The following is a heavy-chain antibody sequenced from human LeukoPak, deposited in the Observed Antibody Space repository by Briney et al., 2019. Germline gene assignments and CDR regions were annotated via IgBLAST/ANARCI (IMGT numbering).Heavy chain of an antibody. D-gene: IGHD3-10*01. CDR1: GFSFSRYW. CDR3: VRDRASHFDY. Sequence: GRSLRLSCAASGFSFSRYWMHWVRQAPGKGLVWVSRIDSDGTSTGYADSVKGRFTISRDNARNTLSLQMNSLRAEDTAVYYCVRDRASHFDYWGQGALVTVSS. J-gene: IGHJ4*02. CDR2: IDSDGTST. V-gene: IGHV3-74*01.